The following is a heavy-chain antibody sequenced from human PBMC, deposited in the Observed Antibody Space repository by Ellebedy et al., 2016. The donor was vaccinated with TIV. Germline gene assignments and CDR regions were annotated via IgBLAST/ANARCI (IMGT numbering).Heavy chain of an antibody. V-gene: IGHV3-48*02. CDR2: ISSSSSTI. CDR1: GFTFSSYS. Sequence: PGGSLRLSCAASGFTFSSYSMNWVRQAPGKGLEWVSYISSSSSTIYYADSVKGRFTISRDNAKNSLYLQMNSLRDEDTAVYYCARGGDALLWFGELFGTYYYYGMDVWGQGTTVTVSS. D-gene: IGHD3-10*01. CDR3: ARGGDALLWFGELFGTYYYYGMDV. J-gene: IGHJ6*02.